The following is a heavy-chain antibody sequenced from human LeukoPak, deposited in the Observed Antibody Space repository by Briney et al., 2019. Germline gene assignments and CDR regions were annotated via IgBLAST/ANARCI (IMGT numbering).Heavy chain of an antibody. CDR3: ARGQRAHVEWSNYMDV. CDR1: GFTFSSYE. J-gene: IGHJ6*03. Sequence: GGSLRLSCAASGFTFSSYEMNWVRQAPGKGLEWVSYISSSGSTIYYADSVKGRFTISRDNAKNSLYLQMNSLRAEDTAVYYCARGQRAHVEWSNYMDVWGKGTTVTVSS. D-gene: IGHD3-3*01. CDR2: ISSSGSTI. V-gene: IGHV3-48*03.